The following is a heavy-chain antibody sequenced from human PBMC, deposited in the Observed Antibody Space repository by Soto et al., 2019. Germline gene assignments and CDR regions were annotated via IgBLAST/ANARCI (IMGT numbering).Heavy chain of an antibody. V-gene: IGHV3-23*01. CDR3: AKDRFYYDSSAYYYDAFDI. Sequence: PGGSLRLSCAASGFTFSNYAMSWVRQAPGKGLEWVSAISGSGGSTYYADSVKGRFTISRDNSKNTLYLQMSSLRAEDTALYYCAKDRFYYDSSAYYYDAFDIWGQGTMVTVS. CDR2: ISGSGGST. J-gene: IGHJ3*02. D-gene: IGHD3-22*01. CDR1: GFTFSNYA.